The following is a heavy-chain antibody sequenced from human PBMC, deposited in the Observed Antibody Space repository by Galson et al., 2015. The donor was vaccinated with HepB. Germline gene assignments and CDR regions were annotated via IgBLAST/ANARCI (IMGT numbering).Heavy chain of an antibody. V-gene: IGHV3-21*01. CDR2: ITDNGDV. D-gene: IGHD6-13*01. J-gene: IGHJ4*02. CDR3: VRDPAAGDS. CDR1: GFTFSIYS. Sequence: SCAASGFTFSIYSMNWVRQAPGKGLEWVSSITDNGDVYYAVSVKGRFSISRDNAQNSLYLQMSSLRAEDTAMYYCVRDPAAGDSWGQGTLVTVSS.